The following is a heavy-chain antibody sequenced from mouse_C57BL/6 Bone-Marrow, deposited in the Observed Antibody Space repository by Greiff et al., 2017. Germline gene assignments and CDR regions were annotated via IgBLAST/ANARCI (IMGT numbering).Heavy chain of an antibody. CDR1: GYTFTSYW. CDR3: ARDYGRDYYAMDY. CDR2: IHPNSGST. D-gene: IGHD1-1*01. J-gene: IGHJ4*01. Sequence: VQLQQPGAELVKPGASVKLSCKASGYTFTSYWMHWVKQRPGQGLEWIGMIHPNSGSTNYNEKFKSKATLTVDTSSSTAYMQLSSLTSEDSAVYYCARDYGRDYYAMDYWGQGTSVTVSS. V-gene: IGHV1-64*01.